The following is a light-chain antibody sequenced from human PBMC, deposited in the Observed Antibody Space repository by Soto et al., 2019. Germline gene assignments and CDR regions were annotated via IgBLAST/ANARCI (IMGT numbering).Light chain of an antibody. J-gene: IGKJ2*01. Sequence: EVVMTQSPATLSVSPGERATLSCRASQSVSSNLAWYQQKPGQAPRLLMHDASTRATGIPARFSGSASGTEFTLTISSLQSEDLAVYYCQQYNNWPRTFGQGTKLQSK. CDR2: DAS. V-gene: IGKV3-15*01. CDR3: QQYNNWPRT. CDR1: QSVSSN.